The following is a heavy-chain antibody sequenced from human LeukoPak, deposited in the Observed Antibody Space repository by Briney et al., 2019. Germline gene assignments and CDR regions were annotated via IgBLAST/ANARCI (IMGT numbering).Heavy chain of an antibody. V-gene: IGHV4-30-4*08. CDR1: DGSISSGDYY. J-gene: IGHJ4*02. Sequence: SETLSLTCTVSDGSISSGDYYWSWIRQPPGKGLEWIGYIYYSGSTYYNPSLKSRVIISVDTSKNQFSLKLSSVTAADTAVYYCARGDYVWGSYRLYFDYWGRGTLVTVSS. D-gene: IGHD3-16*02. CDR2: IYYSGST. CDR3: ARGDYVWGSYRLYFDY.